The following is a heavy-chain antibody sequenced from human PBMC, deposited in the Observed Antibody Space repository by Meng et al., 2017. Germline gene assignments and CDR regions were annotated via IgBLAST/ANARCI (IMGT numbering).Heavy chain of an antibody. V-gene: IGHV1-2*06. CDR2: INPNSGGT. CDR3: ARVNYDSSGYYPFDY. J-gene: IGHJ4*02. D-gene: IGHD3-22*01. CDR1: GYTFTGYY. Sequence: QVQIVQSGAEVKKPGASVKGSCKASGYTFTGYYMHWVRQAPGQGLEWMGRINPNSGGTNYAQKFQGRVTMTRDTSISTAYMELSRLRSDDTAVYYCARVNYDSSGYYPFDYWGQGTLVTASS.